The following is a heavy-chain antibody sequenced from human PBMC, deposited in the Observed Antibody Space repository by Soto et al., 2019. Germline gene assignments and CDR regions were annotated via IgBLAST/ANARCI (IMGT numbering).Heavy chain of an antibody. CDR3: ATGQQWLVRGGGYYYYGMDV. CDR1: GGTFSSYA. D-gene: IGHD6-19*01. J-gene: IGHJ6*02. V-gene: IGHV1-69*13. CDR2: IIPIFGTA. Sequence: SVKVSCKASGGTFSSYAISWVRQAPGQGLEWMGGIIPIFGTANYAQKFQGRVTITADEPTSTAYMELSSLRSEDTAVYYCATGQQWLVRGGGYYYYGMDVWGQGTTVTVSS.